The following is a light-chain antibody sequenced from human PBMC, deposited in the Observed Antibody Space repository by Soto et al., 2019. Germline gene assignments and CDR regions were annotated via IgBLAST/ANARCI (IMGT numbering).Light chain of an antibody. CDR2: GNR. V-gene: IGLV1-40*01. J-gene: IGLJ2*01. Sequence: QSVLTQPPSVSGAPGQRVTISCTGSSSNIGADNDVHWYQQLPGAAPKLLIFGNRLRPSGVPDRFSGSKSGTSASLAITGLQAEDEADYYCQSYDSSLSGYVIFGGGTKVTVL. CDR1: SSNIGADND. CDR3: QSYDSSLSGYVI.